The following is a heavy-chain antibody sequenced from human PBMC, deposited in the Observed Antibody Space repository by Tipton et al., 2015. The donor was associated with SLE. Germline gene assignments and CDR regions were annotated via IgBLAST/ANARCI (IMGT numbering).Heavy chain of an antibody. CDR2: IYYSGST. CDR1: GGSISSYY. V-gene: IGHV4-59*01. D-gene: IGHD3-22*01. CDR3: ARESSGGKGAFDI. J-gene: IGHJ3*02. Sequence: TLSLTCTVSGGSISSYYWSWIRQPPGKGLEWIGDIYYSGSTNYNPSLKSRVTISVDTSKNQFSLKLSSVTAADTAVYYCARESSGGKGAFDIWGQGTMVTVSS.